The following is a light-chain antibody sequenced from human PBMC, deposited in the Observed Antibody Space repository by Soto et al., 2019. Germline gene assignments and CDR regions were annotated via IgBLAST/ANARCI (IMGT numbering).Light chain of an antibody. V-gene: IGKV3-20*01. CDR2: GAS. CDR3: QQYVSSPWA. Sequence: SQSVTSSFLAWYQQKPGQAPRLLIYGASSRASGIPDRFTGSGSGTDFTLTISRLEPEDFAVYYCQQYVSSPWAFGQGTKVDIK. J-gene: IGKJ1*01. CDR1: QSVTSSF.